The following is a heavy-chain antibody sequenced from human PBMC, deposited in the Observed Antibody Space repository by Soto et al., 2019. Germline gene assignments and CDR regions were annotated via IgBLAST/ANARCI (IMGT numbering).Heavy chain of an antibody. V-gene: IGHV6-1*01. CDR3: AGTTSHQWYYMDV. Sequence: SQTLSLTCAISGDSVSSNSAAWNWIRLSPSRGLEWLARTYYRSRWYNDYAVSVRSRITVNPDTSKNQFSLQLTPVTPEDTAVYYCAGTTSHQWYYMDVWGKGTTVTV. J-gene: IGHJ6*03. D-gene: IGHD1-7*01. CDR2: TYYRSRWYN. CDR1: GDSVSSNSAA.